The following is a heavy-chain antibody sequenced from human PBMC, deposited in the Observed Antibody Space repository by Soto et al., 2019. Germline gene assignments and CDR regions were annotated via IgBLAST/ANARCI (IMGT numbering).Heavy chain of an antibody. CDR2: ISYDGSNK. CDR1: GFTFSSYA. V-gene: IGHV3-30-3*01. Sequence: QVQLVESGGGVVQPGRSLRLSCAASGFTFSSYAMHWVRQAPGKGLEWVAVISYDGSNKYYADSVKGRFTISRDNSKNTLYLQMNSLRAEDTAVYYCARDGGGLLWFGELLRYYGMDVWCQGTTVTVSS. CDR3: ARDGGGLLWFGELLRYYGMDV. D-gene: IGHD3-10*01. J-gene: IGHJ6*02.